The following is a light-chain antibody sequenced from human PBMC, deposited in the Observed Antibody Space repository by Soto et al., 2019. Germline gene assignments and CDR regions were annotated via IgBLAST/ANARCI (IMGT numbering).Light chain of an antibody. CDR1: SSDVGTYNY. CDR2: DVS. Sequence: ALIQPRSVSGSPGQSVTISCTGTSSDVGTYNYVSWYRQHPGKAPKLMISDVSKRPSGVPDRFSGSKSDNTASLTISGLQAEDEGDYYCCSYAGSYIFVFGTGTKVTVL. CDR3: CSYAGSYIFV. V-gene: IGLV2-11*01. J-gene: IGLJ1*01.